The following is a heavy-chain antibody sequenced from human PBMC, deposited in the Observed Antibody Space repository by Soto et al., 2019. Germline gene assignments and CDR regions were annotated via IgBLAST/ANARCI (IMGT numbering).Heavy chain of an antibody. CDR2: IWYDGSNK. J-gene: IGHJ3*02. CDR3: ASCGSSWYPMSAFDI. V-gene: IGHV3-33*08. CDR1: GFTFSSYG. D-gene: IGHD6-13*01. Sequence: GGSLRLSYAASGFTFSSYGMHWVRQAPGKGLEWVAVIWYDGSNKYYADSVKGRFTISRDNSKNTLYLQMNSLRAEDTAVYYCASCGSSWYPMSAFDIWGQGTMVTVSS.